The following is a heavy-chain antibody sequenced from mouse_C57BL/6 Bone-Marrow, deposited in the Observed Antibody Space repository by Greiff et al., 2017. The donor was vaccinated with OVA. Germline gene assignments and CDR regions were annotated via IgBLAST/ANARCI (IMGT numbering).Heavy chain of an antibody. CDR2: INPSSGYT. Sequence: VQRVESGAELARPGASVKMSCKASGYTFTSYTMHWVKQRPGQGLEWIGYINPSSGYTKYNQKFKDKATLTADKSSSTAYMQLSSLTSEDSAVYYCARAGAGAMDYWGQGTSVTVSS. V-gene: IGHV1-4*01. D-gene: IGHD4-1*01. J-gene: IGHJ4*01. CDR3: ARAGAGAMDY. CDR1: GYTFTSYT.